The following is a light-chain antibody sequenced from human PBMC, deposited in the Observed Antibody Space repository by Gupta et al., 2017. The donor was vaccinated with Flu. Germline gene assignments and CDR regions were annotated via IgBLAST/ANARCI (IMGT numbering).Light chain of an antibody. CDR2: EVS. J-gene: IGLJ2*01. V-gene: IGLV2-8*01. Sequence: SVTISCTGTSSDVGGFNYVSWYQQHHGKAPNLMIYEVSKRPAGVPDRFSGSKSGNTASLTVSGLQADDEADLYCDSYAGSNRWVFGGGTKLTVL. CDR1: SSDVGGFNY. CDR3: DSYAGSNRWV.